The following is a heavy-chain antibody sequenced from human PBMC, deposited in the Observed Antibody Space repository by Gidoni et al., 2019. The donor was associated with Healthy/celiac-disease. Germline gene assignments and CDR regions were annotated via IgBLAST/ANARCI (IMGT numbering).Heavy chain of an antibody. J-gene: IGHJ4*02. CDR1: GGSISSSSYY. Sequence: KPSETLSLTCTVSGGSISSSSYYWGWIRQPPGKGLEWIGSIYYSGSTYYNPSLQSRVTISVDTSKNQFSLKLSSVTAADTAVYYCARRSAAGFDYWGQGTLVTVSS. CDR3: ARRSAAGFDY. CDR2: IYYSGST. V-gene: IGHV4-39*01. D-gene: IGHD6-13*01.